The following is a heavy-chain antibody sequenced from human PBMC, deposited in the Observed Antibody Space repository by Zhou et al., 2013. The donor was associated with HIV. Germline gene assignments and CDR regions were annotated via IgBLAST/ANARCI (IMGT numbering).Heavy chain of an antibody. V-gene: IGHV1-2*02. D-gene: IGHD1-20*01. CDR3: CSGVTVRDSNWMYS. Sequence: QVHLVQSGAEVKEPGASVKISCKTEYSFSIYYMHWVRQAPGQGLEWMGWILPNTDATKYAPRFQGRVTMTRDTSISTIYMELRGLRSDDTALRTFCSGVTVRDSNWMYSWGQGTLVTVSS. CDR1: EYSFSIYY. J-gene: IGHJ4*02. CDR2: ILPNTDAT.